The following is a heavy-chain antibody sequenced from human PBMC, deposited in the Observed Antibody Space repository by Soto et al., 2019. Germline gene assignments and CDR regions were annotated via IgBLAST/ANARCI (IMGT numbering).Heavy chain of an antibody. Sequence: ASVKVSCKASGFIFTNFYVHWVRQVPGQGLEWMGLINPSAGRTTYSQNFQGRVTMTRDTSAGTVYMALSSLRYEDTAVYHCAREHDFWSSYIDYWGQGTLVTVSS. V-gene: IGHV1-46*01. CDR3: AREHDFWSSYIDY. CDR1: GFIFTNFY. D-gene: IGHD3-3*01. CDR2: INPSAGRT. J-gene: IGHJ4*02.